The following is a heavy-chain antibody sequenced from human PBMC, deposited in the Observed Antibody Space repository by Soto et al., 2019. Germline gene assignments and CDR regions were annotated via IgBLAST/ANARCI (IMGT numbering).Heavy chain of an antibody. D-gene: IGHD3-3*01. CDR1: GGSISSSSYY. CDR3: ARRLTTIFGRIDY. J-gene: IGHJ4*02. CDR2: IYYSGST. V-gene: IGHV4-39*01. Sequence: SETLSLTCTVSGGSISSSSYYWGWIRQPPGKGLEWIGSIYYSGSTYYNPSLKSRVTISVDTSKNQFSLKLSSVTAADTAVYYCARRLTTIFGRIDYWGQGTLVTVSS.